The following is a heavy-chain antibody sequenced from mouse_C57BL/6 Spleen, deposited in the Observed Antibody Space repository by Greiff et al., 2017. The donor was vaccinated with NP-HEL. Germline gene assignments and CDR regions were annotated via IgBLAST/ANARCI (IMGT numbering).Heavy chain of an antibody. Sequence: QVHVKQSGPGLVQPSQSLSITCTVSGFSLTSYGVHWVRQSPGKGLEWLGVIWSGGSTDYNAAFISRLSISKDNSKSQVFFKMNSLQADDTAIYYCARIYDGYYGAMDYWGQGTSVTVSS. J-gene: IGHJ4*01. D-gene: IGHD2-3*01. CDR3: ARIYDGYYGAMDY. V-gene: IGHV2-2*01. CDR1: GFSLTSYG. CDR2: IWSGGST.